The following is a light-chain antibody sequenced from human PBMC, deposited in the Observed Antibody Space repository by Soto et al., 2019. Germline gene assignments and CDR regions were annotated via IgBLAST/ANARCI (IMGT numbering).Light chain of an antibody. V-gene: IGKV1-33*01. CDR1: QDISKY. J-gene: IGKJ2*01. CDR2: DAS. CDR3: QQYNNVPPNT. Sequence: DIQMTQSPSSLSASVGDRVTITCQASQDISKYLNWYQQKPGKAPKLLIYDASNLETGVPSRFSGSRSGKDFTFTITSLQPEDIAKYYCQQYNNVPPNTFGQGTKLEI.